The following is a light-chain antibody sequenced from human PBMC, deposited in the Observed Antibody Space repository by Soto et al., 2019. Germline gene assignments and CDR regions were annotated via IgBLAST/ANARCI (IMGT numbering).Light chain of an antibody. CDR3: QQYNSYAWT. V-gene: IGKV1-5*01. Sequence: DIQMTQSPSTLSASVGDRVTITCRASQSISSWLAWYQQKPGKAPKLLIYDASSLESGVPSRFSGSGSGAEITLTISSLQPDDFATYYCQQYNSYAWTFGKGTKVEIK. CDR1: QSISSW. CDR2: DAS. J-gene: IGKJ1*01.